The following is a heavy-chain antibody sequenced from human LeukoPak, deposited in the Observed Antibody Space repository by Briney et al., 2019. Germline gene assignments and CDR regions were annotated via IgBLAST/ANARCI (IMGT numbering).Heavy chain of an antibody. Sequence: SVKVSCKASGGTFSSYAISWVRQAPGQGLEWMGRIIPILGIANYAQKFQGRVTITADKSTSTAYMELSSLRSEDTAVYYCARGRSVGSSWYYFDYWGQGTLVTVSS. V-gene: IGHV1-69*04. CDR2: IIPILGIA. J-gene: IGHJ4*02. D-gene: IGHD6-13*01. CDR3: ARGRSVGSSWYYFDY. CDR1: GGTFSSYA.